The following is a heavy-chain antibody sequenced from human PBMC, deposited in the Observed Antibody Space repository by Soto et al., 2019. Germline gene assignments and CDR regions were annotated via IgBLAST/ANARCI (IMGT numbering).Heavy chain of an antibody. CDR3: ARVSTVTTGVYYGMDV. CDR2: IYYSGST. J-gene: IGHJ6*02. V-gene: IGHV4-31*03. CDR1: GGSISSGGYY. D-gene: IGHD4-17*01. Sequence: PSETLSLTCTVSGGSISSGGYYWSWIRQHPGKGLEWIGYIYYSGSTYYNPSLKSRVTISVDTSKNQFSLKLSSVTAADTAVYYCARVSTVTTGVYYGMDVWGQGTTVTV.